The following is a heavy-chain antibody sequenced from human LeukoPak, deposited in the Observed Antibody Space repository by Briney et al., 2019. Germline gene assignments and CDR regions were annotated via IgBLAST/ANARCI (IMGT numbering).Heavy chain of an antibody. CDR3: AAPVETRDAFDI. CDR2: IYHSGST. D-gene: IGHD4-23*01. V-gene: IGHV4-30-2*01. CDR1: GGSISSGGYS. J-gene: IGHJ3*02. Sequence: PSETLSLTCAVSGGSISSGGYSWSWIRQPPGKGLEWIGYIYHSGSTYYNPSLKSRVTISVDRSKNQFSLKLSSVAAADTAVYYCAAPVETRDAFDIWGQGTMVTVSS.